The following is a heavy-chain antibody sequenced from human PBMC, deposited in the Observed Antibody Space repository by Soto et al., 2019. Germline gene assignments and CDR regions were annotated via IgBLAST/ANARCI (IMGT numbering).Heavy chain of an antibody. V-gene: IGHV4-39*01. CDR2: IYYGGNT. J-gene: IGHJ5*02. CDR1: GGSISTSSYY. Sequence: QLQLQESGPGLVKPSETLSLTCTVSGGSISTSSYYWGWIRQPPGKGLEWIASIYYGGNTYYDPSLRNRVTISVDTSKNQFSLKLSSVTAADTAVYYCAISSGWWAFGDPWGQGTLVTVSS. CDR3: AISSGWWAFGDP. D-gene: IGHD6-19*01.